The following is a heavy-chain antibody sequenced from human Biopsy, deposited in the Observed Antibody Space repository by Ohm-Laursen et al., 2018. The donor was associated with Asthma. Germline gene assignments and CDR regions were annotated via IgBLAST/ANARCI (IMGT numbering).Heavy chain of an antibody. J-gene: IGHJ6*02. CDR2: INAGNGNT. CDR3: ARGYSGSDRIVYYYSGLEV. CDR1: GYTFIHFA. V-gene: IGHV1-3*01. D-gene: IGHD5-12*01. Sequence: SVKVSCKASGYTFIHFAIHWVRQAPGQRLEWMGWINAGNGNTKYSQKFQGRVTITRDTSASTAYMELSSLRSEDTAVYYCARGYSGSDRIVYYYSGLEVWGQGTTVTVSS.